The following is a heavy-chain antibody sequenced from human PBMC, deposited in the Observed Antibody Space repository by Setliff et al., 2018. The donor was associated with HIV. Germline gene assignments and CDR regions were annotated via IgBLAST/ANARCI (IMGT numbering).Heavy chain of an antibody. J-gene: IGHJ4*02. CDR1: GFTFSSYW. CDR3: ATIWMRGAYFDY. Sequence: QPGGSLRLSCVASGFTFSSYWMHWVRQAPGKGLMWVAHVNNDETITDYADSVKGRFIISRDNAKNTLYLQMNSLTAEDTAVYYCATIWMRGAYFDYWGQGTLVTVSS. D-gene: IGHD3-3*01. V-gene: IGHV3-74*01. CDR2: VNNDETIT.